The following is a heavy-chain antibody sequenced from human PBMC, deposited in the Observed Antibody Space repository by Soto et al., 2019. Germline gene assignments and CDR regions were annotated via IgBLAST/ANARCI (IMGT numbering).Heavy chain of an antibody. J-gene: IGHJ3*02. CDR3: ARDFHCSGGSCYGTPGAFDI. D-gene: IGHD2-15*01. CDR2: IYYTGST. CDR1: GVSISSYF. Sequence: LSETLSLTCTVSGVSISSYFWSWIRQPPGKGLGWIGYIYYTGSTNYNPSLKSRVTISLDTSKNQFSLKLSSVTAADTAFYYCARDFHCSGGSCYGTPGAFDIWGQGTMVTVSS. V-gene: IGHV4-59*01.